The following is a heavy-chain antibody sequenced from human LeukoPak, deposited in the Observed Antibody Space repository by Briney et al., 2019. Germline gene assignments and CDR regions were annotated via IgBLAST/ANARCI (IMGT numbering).Heavy chain of an antibody. J-gene: IGHJ4*02. Sequence: GGSLRLSCAASGFTFSSYDMHWVRKATGKGLEWVSSIATAGDTYYSGSVKGRFTISRENAKNALYLQMNSLRAGDTAVYYCARATVGLDYWGQGTLVTVSS. CDR1: GFTFSSYD. CDR3: ARATVGLDY. V-gene: IGHV3-13*04. CDR2: IATAGDT. D-gene: IGHD2-15*01.